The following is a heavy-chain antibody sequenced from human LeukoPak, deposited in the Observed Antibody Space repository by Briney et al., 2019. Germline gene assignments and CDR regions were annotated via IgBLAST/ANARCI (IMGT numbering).Heavy chain of an antibody. Sequence: GGSLRLSCAASGFTFSSYAMSWVRQAPGKGLEWVSAISGSGGSTYYADSVKGRFTISRDNSKNTLYLQMNSLRAEGTAVYYCANPGDTSSATSYYYGIDVWGQGTTVTVSS. CDR1: GFTFSSYA. CDR2: ISGSGGST. J-gene: IGHJ6*02. V-gene: IGHV3-23*01. CDR3: ANPGDTSSATSYYYGIDV. D-gene: IGHD2-2*01.